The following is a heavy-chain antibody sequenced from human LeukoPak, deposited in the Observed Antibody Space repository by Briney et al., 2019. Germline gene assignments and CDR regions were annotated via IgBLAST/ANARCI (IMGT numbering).Heavy chain of an antibody. D-gene: IGHD3-16*01. CDR3: ASVGGGSTY. CDR1: GYSISSGHF. J-gene: IGHJ4*02. CDR2: IYGRGTT. V-gene: IGHV4-38-2*02. Sequence: SGTLSLTCTGSGYSISSGHFWRWIRQPPGKGLEWIGSIYGRGTTYYDPPLRSRVSISADTSKNHFSLELSSVTAADTAVYYCASVGGGSTYWGQGTLLTVPS.